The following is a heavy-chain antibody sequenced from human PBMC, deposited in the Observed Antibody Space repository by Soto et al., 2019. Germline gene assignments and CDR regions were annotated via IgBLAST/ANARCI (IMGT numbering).Heavy chain of an antibody. CDR3: ARRYGYSFDY. CDR2: IFYSGST. CDR1: GGSITNYY. Sequence: SETLSLTCTVSGGSITNYYWSWIRQPPGKGLQWIGYIFYSGSTNYNPSLKSRVTISVDTSKNQFSLKLSSVTAADTAVYYCARRYGYSFDYWGQGTLVTVSS. D-gene: IGHD1-1*01. J-gene: IGHJ4*02. V-gene: IGHV4-59*08.